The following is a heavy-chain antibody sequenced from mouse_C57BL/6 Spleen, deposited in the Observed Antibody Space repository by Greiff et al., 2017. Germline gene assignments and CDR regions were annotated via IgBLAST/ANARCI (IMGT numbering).Heavy chain of an antibody. Sequence: EVQVVESEGGLVQPGSSMKLSCTASGFTFSDYYMAWVRQVPEKGLEWVANINYDGSSTYYLDSLKSRFIISRDNAKNILYLQMSSLKSEDTATYYCARDLPPHWYFDVWGTGTTVTVSS. CDR2: INYDGSST. V-gene: IGHV5-16*01. J-gene: IGHJ1*03. CDR3: ARDLPPHWYFDV. CDR1: GFTFSDYY. D-gene: IGHD6-1*01.